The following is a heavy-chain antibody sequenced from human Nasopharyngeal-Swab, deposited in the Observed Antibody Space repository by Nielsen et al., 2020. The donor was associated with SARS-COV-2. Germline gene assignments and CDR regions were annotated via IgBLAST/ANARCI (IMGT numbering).Heavy chain of an antibody. CDR1: GFTFDDYA. V-gene: IGHV3-9*01. CDR2: ISWNSGST. CDR3: AKDGGGLTGDLYYFDY. Sequence: SLRLSCAASGFTFDDYAMHWVRPAPGKGLEWVSGISWNSGSTGYADSVKGRFTISRDNAKNSLYLQMNSLRAEDTALYYCAKDGGGLTGDLYYFDYWGQGTLVTVSS. J-gene: IGHJ4*02. D-gene: IGHD7-27*01.